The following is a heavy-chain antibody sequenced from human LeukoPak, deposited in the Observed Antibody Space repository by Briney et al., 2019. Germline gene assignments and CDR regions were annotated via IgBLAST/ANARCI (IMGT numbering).Heavy chain of an antibody. V-gene: IGHV4-30-4*01. J-gene: IGHJ2*01. D-gene: IGHD4-23*01. CDR3: ARDPSKDYGGKSGSWYFDL. CDR2: IYYSGST. CDR1: GGSISSGDYY. Sequence: SQTLSLTCTVSGGSISSGDYYWSWIRQPPGKGLEWIGYIYYSGSTYYNPSLKSRVTISVDTSKNQFSLKLSSVTAADTAVYYCARDPSKDYGGKSGSWYFDLWGRGTLVTVSS.